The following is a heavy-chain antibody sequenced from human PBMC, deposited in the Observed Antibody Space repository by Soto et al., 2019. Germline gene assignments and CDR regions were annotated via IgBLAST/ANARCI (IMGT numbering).Heavy chain of an antibody. CDR3: AKDLPGYYDSSGYGPKYYYYGMDV. V-gene: IGHV4-59*01. Sequence: PSETPSLTCAVSGGSISSYYWSWIRQPPGKGLEWIRYVYYTGSTNYNPSLKSRVTISVDTSKNQFSLKLSSVTAADTAVYYCAKDLPGYYDSSGYGPKYYYYGMDVWGKGT. CDR1: GGSISSYY. D-gene: IGHD3-22*01. CDR2: VYYTGST. J-gene: IGHJ6*04.